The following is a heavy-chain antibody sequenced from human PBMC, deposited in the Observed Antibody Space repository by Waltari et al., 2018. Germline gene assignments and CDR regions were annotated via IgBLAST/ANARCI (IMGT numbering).Heavy chain of an antibody. CDR2: IYFSGST. CDR1: GGSISSNSYY. Sequence: QLQLQESGPGLVKPSETLSLTCTLSGGSISSNSYYWAWIRQPPGKGLECIGSIYFSGSTYYNPSLKSRVTISVDTSKNQFSLKLSSVTAADTAVYYCASLTSRTCFQHWGQGTLVTVSS. J-gene: IGHJ1*01. D-gene: IGHD2-2*01. V-gene: IGHV4-39*01. CDR3: ASLTSRTCFQH.